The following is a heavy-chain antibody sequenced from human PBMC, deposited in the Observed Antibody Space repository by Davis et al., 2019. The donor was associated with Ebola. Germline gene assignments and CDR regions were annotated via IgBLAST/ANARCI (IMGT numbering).Heavy chain of an antibody. D-gene: IGHD3-10*01. CDR3: AKDAFRGYYYYYGMDV. CDR1: GFTFSSYW. J-gene: IGHJ6*02. CDR2: ISGSGGST. Sequence: GGSLRLSCAASGFTFSSYWMHWVRQAPGKGLEWVSAISGSGGSTYYADSVKGRFTISRDNSKNTLYLQMNSLRAEDTAVYYCAKDAFRGYYYYYGMDVWGQGTTVTVSS. V-gene: IGHV3-23*01.